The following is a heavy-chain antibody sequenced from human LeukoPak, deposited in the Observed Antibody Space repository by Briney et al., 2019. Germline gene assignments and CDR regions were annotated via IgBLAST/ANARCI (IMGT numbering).Heavy chain of an antibody. V-gene: IGHV3-30*04. CDR1: GFTFSSYA. Sequence: GRSLRLSCAASGFTFSSYAMHWVRQAPDKGLEWVAVISFEGSNKYYADSVKGRFTISRDNSKNTLYLQMNSLRAGDTAVYYCARGVNIVGGREGYYFDYWDQGSLVTVSS. CDR2: ISFEGSNK. J-gene: IGHJ4*02. CDR3: ARGVNIVGGREGYYFDY. D-gene: IGHD1-26*01.